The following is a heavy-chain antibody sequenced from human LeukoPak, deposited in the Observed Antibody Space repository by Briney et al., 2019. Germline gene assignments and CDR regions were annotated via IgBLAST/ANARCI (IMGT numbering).Heavy chain of an antibody. D-gene: IGHD2-2*01. CDR1: GFTFSSYA. J-gene: IGHJ4*02. CDR3: AKGSDLGYCSSTSCYRPYYFDY. V-gene: IGHV3-23*01. CDR2: ISGSGGST. Sequence: GGSLRLSCAASGFTFSSYAMSWVRQAPGKGLEWVSAISGSGGSTYYADSVKGRFTISRDNSKNTLYLQMNSLRAEDTAVYYCAKGSDLGYCSSTSCYRPYYFDYWGRGTLVTVSS.